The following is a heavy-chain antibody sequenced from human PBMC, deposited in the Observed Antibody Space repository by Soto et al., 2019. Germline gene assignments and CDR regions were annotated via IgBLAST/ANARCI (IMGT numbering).Heavy chain of an antibody. CDR2: LSVDGSST. Sequence: QVQLVESGGGVVQPGRSLRLSCTASGFTFSTYVMHWVRQAPGEGLEWVAGLSVDGSSTNYPDSVKGRFTISRDNSKNTLYLYIDSLTAEETAVDYCATEYESSGHAGTFHHWGQGTLITVSS. CDR3: ATEYESSGHAGTFHH. J-gene: IGHJ1*01. CDR1: GFTFSTYV. D-gene: IGHD3-22*01. V-gene: IGHV3-30-3*01.